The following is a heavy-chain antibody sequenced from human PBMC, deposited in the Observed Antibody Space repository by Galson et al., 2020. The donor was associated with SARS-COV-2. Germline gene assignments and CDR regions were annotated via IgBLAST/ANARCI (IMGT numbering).Heavy chain of an antibody. D-gene: IGHD3-22*01. CDR3: ARPLPYYDSSGFYY. Sequence: ASVKVSCQAAGYTLSGYYLHWVRQAPGQGLQWMGWINPNRGGTNYAQKFQGRVTMTRDTSISTAYMELSSLRSDDTAVYYCARPLPYYDSSGFYYWGQGTLVTVSS. CDR1: GYTLSGYY. J-gene: IGHJ4*02. CDR2: INPNRGGT. V-gene: IGHV1-2*02.